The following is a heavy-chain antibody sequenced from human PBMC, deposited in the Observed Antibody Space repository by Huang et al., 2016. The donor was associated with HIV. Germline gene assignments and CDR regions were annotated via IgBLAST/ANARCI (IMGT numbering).Heavy chain of an antibody. Sequence: QMQLQQRGAGLLKPSETLSLTCGVSGGSFTGNYLTWIRQAPGKGLEWMGEVNDSGAPNYTPSLNGRVTISLDKSNRELSLNLRSVTAADTAVYYCARQWTILEWLLGLDVWGQGTTVIVSS. CDR1: GGSFTGNY. CDR3: ARQWTILEWLLGLDV. V-gene: IGHV4-34*02. D-gene: IGHD3-3*01. J-gene: IGHJ6*02. CDR2: VNDSGAP.